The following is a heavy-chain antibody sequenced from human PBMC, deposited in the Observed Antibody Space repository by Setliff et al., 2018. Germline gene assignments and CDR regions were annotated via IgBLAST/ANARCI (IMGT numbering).Heavy chain of an antibody. CDR3: ATTGTYRYFDY. D-gene: IGHD1-1*01. V-gene: IGHV4-61*09. CDR2: IYTSGST. J-gene: IGHJ4*02. Sequence: SETLSLTCTVSGDSISSRRSYWGWFRQPAGKGLEWIGHIYTSGSTNYNPSLKSRVTMSVDTSKNHFSLRLSSVTASDTAVYYCATTGTYRYFDYWGQGTLVTVSS. CDR1: GDSISSRRSY.